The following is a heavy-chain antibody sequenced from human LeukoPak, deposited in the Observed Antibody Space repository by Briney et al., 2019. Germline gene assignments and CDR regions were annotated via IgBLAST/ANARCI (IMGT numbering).Heavy chain of an antibody. CDR3: SATTVTSDYLYYYIDV. D-gene: IGHD4-11*01. CDR1: GGSIGSSNYY. V-gene: IGHV4-39*07. Sequence: SETLSLTCTVSGGSIGSSNYYWGWVRQPPGKGLEWIGSISYSGRTYYNPSLKSRVTVSVDLSKNQFSLRLSSVTPADTAVYFCSATTVTSDYLYYYIDVWGIGTTVTVSS. CDR2: ISYSGRT. J-gene: IGHJ6*03.